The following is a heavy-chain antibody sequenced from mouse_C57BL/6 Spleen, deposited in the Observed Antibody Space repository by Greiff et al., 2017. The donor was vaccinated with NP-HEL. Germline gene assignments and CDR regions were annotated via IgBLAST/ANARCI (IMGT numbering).Heavy chain of an antibody. CDR3: TRGIYYGSSDY. CDR1: GYTFTDYE. V-gene: IGHV1-15*01. CDR2: IDPETGGT. D-gene: IGHD1-1*01. Sequence: QVQLKQSGAELVRPGASVTLSCKASGYTFTDYEMHWVKQTPVHGLEWIGAIDPETGGTAYNQKFKGKAILTADKSSSTAYMELRSLTSEDSAVYYCTRGIYYGSSDYWGQGTTLTVSS. J-gene: IGHJ2*01.